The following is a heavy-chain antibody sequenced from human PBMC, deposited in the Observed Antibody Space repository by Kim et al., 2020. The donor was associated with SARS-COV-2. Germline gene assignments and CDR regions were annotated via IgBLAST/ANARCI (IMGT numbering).Heavy chain of an antibody. D-gene: IGHD6-6*01. V-gene: IGHV3-30*18. CDR2: ISYDGSNK. Sequence: GGSLRLSCAASGFTFSSYGMHWVRQAPGKGLEWVAVISYDGSNKYYADSVKGRFTISRDNSKNTLYLQMNRLRAEDTAVYYCAKDRFIAARPGYFDYWG. CDR3: AKDRFIAARPGYFDY. J-gene: IGHJ4*01. CDR1: GFTFSSYG.